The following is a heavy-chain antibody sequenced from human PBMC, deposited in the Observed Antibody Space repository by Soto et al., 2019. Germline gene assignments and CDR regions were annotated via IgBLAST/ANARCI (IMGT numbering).Heavy chain of an antibody. V-gene: IGHV4-31*03. J-gene: IGHJ4*02. CDR3: ARGTTMRVVEDY. CDR2: IYYSGST. Sequence: QVQLQESGPGLVKPSQTLSLTCTVSGGSISSGGYYWSWIRQHPGKGLEWIGYIYYSGSTYYNPSLTRRVTISVDTSKNQYSMKLSSVTAADTAVYYCARGTTMRVVEDYWGQGTLVTVSS. D-gene: IGHD3-22*01. CDR1: GGSISSGGYY.